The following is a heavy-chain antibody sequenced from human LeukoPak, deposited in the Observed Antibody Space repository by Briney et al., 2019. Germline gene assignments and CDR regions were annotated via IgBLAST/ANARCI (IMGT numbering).Heavy chain of an antibody. V-gene: IGHV4-59*01. D-gene: IGHD6-13*01. CDR1: GGSISSYY. CDR3: ARGVYITAAQYGY. J-gene: IGHJ4*02. Sequence: PSETLSLTCTVSGGSISSYYWSWIRQPPGKGLEWIGYIYYSGTTNYNPSLKSRVTIPVDTSKNQFSLKLSSVTAADTAVYYCARGVYITAAQYGYWGQGTLVTVSS. CDR2: IYYSGTT.